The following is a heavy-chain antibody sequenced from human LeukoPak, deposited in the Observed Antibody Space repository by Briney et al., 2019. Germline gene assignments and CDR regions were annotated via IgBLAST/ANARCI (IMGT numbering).Heavy chain of an antibody. CDR3: VSQLTSDRIAAAGAPSYGMDV. D-gene: IGHD6-13*01. V-gene: IGHV4-34*01. CDR2: INHSGST. J-gene: IGHJ6*02. CDR1: GGSFSGYY. Sequence: SETLSLTCAVYGGSFSGYYWSWIRQPPGKGLEWIGEINHSGSTIYNPSLKSRVTISVDTSKNQFSLKLSSVTAADTAVYYCVSQLTSDRIAAAGAPSYGMDVWGQGATVTVSS.